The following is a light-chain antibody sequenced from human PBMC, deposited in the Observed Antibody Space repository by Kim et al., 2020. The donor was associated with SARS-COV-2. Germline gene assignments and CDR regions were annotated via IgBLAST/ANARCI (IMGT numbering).Light chain of an antibody. CDR2: GAS. V-gene: IGKV3-20*01. CDR1: QTFSSSY. CDR3: QQYGTSPPLT. Sequence: PGERATLSCRASQTFSSSYLAWYQQKPGQAPRLLIYGASSRATGIPDRFSGSASGTDFTLTISRLEPEDFAVYYCQQYGTSPPLTFGGGTKVDIK. J-gene: IGKJ4*01.